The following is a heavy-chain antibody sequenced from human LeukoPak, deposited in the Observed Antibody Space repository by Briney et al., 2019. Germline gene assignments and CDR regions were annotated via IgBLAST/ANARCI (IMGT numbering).Heavy chain of an antibody. CDR2: INPNSGGT. CDR1: GYTCTGYY. Sequence: ASVKVSCKASGYTCTGYYMHWVRQAPGQGLEWMGWINPNSGGTNYAQKFQGRVTMTRDTSISTAYMELSRLRSDDTAVYYCARKVSSSHLYYYYYGMDVWGQGTTVTVSS. J-gene: IGHJ6*02. V-gene: IGHV1-2*02. CDR3: ARKVSSSHLYYYYYGMDV. D-gene: IGHD6-13*01.